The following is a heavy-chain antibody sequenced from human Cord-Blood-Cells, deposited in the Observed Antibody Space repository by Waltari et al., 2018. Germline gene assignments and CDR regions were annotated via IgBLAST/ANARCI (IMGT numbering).Heavy chain of an antibody. V-gene: IGHV3-53*01. CDR1: GFAVSCNY. CDR2: IYSGGST. Sequence: EVQLVESGGGLLQPGGSLRLSCAAAGFAVSCNYMSWVRQAPGKGREWVSVIYSGGSTYYADSVKGRFTISRDNAKNTLYLQMNSLRAEDTAVYYCARDFNAFDIWGQGTMVTVSS. CDR3: ARDFNAFDI. J-gene: IGHJ3*02.